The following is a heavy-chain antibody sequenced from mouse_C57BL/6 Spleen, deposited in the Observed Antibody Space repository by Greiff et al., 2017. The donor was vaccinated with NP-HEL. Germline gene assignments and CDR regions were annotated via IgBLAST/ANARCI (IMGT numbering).Heavy chain of an antibody. CDR1: GYSITSGYY. CDR3: ARDRDYYGSRRDYYAMDY. CDR2: ISYDGSN. V-gene: IGHV3-6*01. J-gene: IGHJ4*01. D-gene: IGHD1-1*01. Sequence: VQLKESGPGLVKPSQSLSLTCSVTGYSITSGYYWNWIRQFPGNKLEWMGYISYDGSNNYNPSLKNRISITRDTSKNQFFLKLNSVTTEDTATYYCARDRDYYGSRRDYYAMDYWGQGTSVTVSS.